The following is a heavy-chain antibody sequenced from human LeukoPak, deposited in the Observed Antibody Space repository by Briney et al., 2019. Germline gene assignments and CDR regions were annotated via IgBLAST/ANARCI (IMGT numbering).Heavy chain of an antibody. CDR3: ARDHDILTGYNDY. D-gene: IGHD3-9*01. CDR1: GFTFSSYS. Sequence: GGSLRLSCAASGFTFSSYSMNWVRQAPGKGLEWVSSISSSSSYIYYADSVKGRFTISRDNAKNSLYLQMNSLRAEDTAVYYCARDHDILTGYNDYWGQGTLVTVSS. J-gene: IGHJ4*02. V-gene: IGHV3-21*01. CDR2: ISSSSSYI.